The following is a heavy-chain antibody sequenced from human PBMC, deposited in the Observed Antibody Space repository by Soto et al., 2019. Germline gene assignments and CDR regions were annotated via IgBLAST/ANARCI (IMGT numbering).Heavy chain of an antibody. Sequence: WASVKVSCKASGYTFTSYGISWVRQAPGQGLEWMGWISAYNGNTNYAQKLQGRVTMTTDTSTSTAYMELRSLRSDDTAVYYCARTITRLRFLEWLLFRGYFDYWGQGTLVTVSS. V-gene: IGHV1-18*01. CDR2: ISAYNGNT. CDR1: GYTFTSYG. D-gene: IGHD3-3*01. CDR3: ARTITRLRFLEWLLFRGYFDY. J-gene: IGHJ4*02.